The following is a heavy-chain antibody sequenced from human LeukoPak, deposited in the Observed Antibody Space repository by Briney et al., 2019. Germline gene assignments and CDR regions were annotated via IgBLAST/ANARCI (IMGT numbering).Heavy chain of an antibody. V-gene: IGHV1-2*02. D-gene: IGHD4-17*01. CDR2: INPNSGAT. J-gene: IGHJ4*02. Sequence: ASVTVSCRASGYTFTGYYMHWVRQAPGQGLEWMGWINPNSGATNYAQKFQGRVTITRDTTISTAYMELSRLRSDDTAVYYCARVHDGDYVSTTYYFDYWGQGTLVTVSS. CDR1: GYTFTGYY. CDR3: ARVHDGDYVSTTYYFDY.